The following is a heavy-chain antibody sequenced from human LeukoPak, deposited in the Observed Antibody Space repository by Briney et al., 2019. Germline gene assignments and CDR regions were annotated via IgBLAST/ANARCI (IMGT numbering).Heavy chain of an antibody. J-gene: IGHJ3*02. V-gene: IGHV3-30*02. CDR1: GITLSSHG. D-gene: IGHD3-9*01. CDR2: IPFDGSRQ. Sequence: GGSLRLSCEASGITLSSHGMHWVRQAPGKGLEWMAFIPFDGSRQYYADSVKGRFIISRDNSKQTLYLQINNLRAEDTAVYYCAKAADNFDIWGQGTMVTVSS. CDR3: AKAADNFDI.